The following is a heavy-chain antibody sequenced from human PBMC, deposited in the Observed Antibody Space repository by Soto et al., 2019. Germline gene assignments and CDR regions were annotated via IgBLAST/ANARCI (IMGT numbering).Heavy chain of an antibody. CDR3: AREFTPDVDGHTPFYFDY. CDR1: GDSISSYY. J-gene: IGHJ4*02. V-gene: IGHV4-4*07. Sequence: SETLSLTCSVSGDSISSYYWSWIRQSAGKGLEWIGRTYVTGDTNYNPTLKSRVTMSLDTSKNQLSLKLSSVTAADTAVYFCAREFTPDVDGHTPFYFDYWGQGTPVTVSS. CDR2: TYVTGDT. D-gene: IGHD2-8*01.